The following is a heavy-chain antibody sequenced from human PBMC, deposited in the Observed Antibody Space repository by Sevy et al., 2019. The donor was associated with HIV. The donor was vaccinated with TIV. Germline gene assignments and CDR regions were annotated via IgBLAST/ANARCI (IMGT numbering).Heavy chain of an antibody. CDR2: ISSGSTYI. V-gene: IGHV3-11*06. Sequence: GGSLRLSCAASGFTFSDYYMTWIRQAPGKGVEWVSYISSGSTYINYADSVKGRFTISRDNAKNSLYLQMNSLRAEDTAVYYCAKDSRVYSSSHFDYWGQGTLVTVSS. CDR1: GFTFSDYY. CDR3: AKDSRVYSSSHFDY. D-gene: IGHD6-13*01. J-gene: IGHJ4*02.